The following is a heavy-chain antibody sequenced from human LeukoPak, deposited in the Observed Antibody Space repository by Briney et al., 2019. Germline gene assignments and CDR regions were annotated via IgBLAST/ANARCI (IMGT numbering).Heavy chain of an antibody. CDR3: ATSPQYSGYEKVGDY. J-gene: IGHJ4*02. CDR1: GFTFSSYA. V-gene: IGHV3-23*01. D-gene: IGHD5-12*01. Sequence: GGSLRLSCAASGFTFSSYAMSWVRQAPGKGLEWVSVISGSGGSTYYADSVKGRFTISRDNSKNTLYLQMNSLRAEDTAVYYCATSPQYSGYEKVGDYWGQGTLVTVSS. CDR2: ISGSGGST.